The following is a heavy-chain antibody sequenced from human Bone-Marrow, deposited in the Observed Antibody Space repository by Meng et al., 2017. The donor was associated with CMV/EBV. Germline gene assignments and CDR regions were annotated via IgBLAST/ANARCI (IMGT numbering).Heavy chain of an antibody. Sequence: SETLSLTCTVSGGSISSYYWSWIRQPPGKGLDWIGYIYYSGSTNYNPSLKSRVTISVDTSKNQFSLKLSSVTAADTAVYYCARGPSRITIFVYYYGMDVWGQGTTVTVSS. V-gene: IGHV4-59*12. J-gene: IGHJ6*02. CDR1: GGSISSYY. D-gene: IGHD3-3*01. CDR3: ARGPSRITIFVYYYGMDV. CDR2: IYYSGST.